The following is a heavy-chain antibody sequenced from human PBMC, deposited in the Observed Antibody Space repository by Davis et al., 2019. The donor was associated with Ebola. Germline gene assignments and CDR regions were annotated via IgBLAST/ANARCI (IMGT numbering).Heavy chain of an antibody. CDR1: GFTFSSYS. Sequence: GGSLRLSCAASGFTFSSYSMNWVRQAPGKGLEWVSSISSSSSYIYYADSVKGRFTISRDNSQNTLYLQVNSLRAEDTAVDYCARSRGSVGYYYYGMDVWGQGTMVTVS. CDR2: ISSSSSYI. D-gene: IGHD3-10*01. V-gene: IGHV3-21*01. CDR3: ARSRGSVGYYYYGMDV. J-gene: IGHJ6*02.